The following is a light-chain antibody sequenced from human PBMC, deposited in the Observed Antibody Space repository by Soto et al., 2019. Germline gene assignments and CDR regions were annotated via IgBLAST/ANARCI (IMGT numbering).Light chain of an antibody. J-gene: IGKJ1*01. CDR2: AAS. CDR1: QSISSY. Sequence: IQLTQSPSSLSASVGDIVTITFRASQSISSYLNWYQQKPGKAPKLLIYAASSLQSGVPSRFSGSGSGTDFTLTISSLQPEDFATYYCQQSYSTWTFGQGTKVDIK. V-gene: IGKV1-39*01. CDR3: QQSYSTWT.